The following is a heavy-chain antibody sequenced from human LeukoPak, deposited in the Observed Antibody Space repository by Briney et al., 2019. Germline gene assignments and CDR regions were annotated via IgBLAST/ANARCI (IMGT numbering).Heavy chain of an antibody. Sequence: GASVKVSCKASGYTFTGYYMHWVRQAPGQGLEWMGWIDPNSGGTNYAQKFQGRVTMTRDTSISTAYMDLRSLRSDDTAVYYCVRGGYSTGYHWGQGTLVTVST. CDR2: IDPNSGGT. D-gene: IGHD2-8*02. J-gene: IGHJ4*02. CDR1: GYTFTGYY. CDR3: VRGGYSTGYH. V-gene: IGHV1-2*02.